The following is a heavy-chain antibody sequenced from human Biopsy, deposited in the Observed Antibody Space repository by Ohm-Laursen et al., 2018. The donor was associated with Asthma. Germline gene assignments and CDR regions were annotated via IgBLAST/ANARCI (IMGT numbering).Heavy chain of an antibody. CDR1: GFTVSTNG. D-gene: IGHD3-10*01. CDR2: IYSGGGT. J-gene: IGHJ4*02. CDR3: AKDERLYYGSDSKYMQPVPLGD. Sequence: SLRLSRTASGFTVSTNGMSWVRQPPGKGLEWVSVIYSGGGTYYADSVKGRFTISRDKSENTLYLQMNSLRAEDTAGYYCAKDERLYYGSDSKYMQPVPLGDWGQGTLVIVSA. V-gene: IGHV3-53*01.